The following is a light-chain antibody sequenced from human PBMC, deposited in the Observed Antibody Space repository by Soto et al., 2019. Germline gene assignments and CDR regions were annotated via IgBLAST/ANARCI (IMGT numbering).Light chain of an antibody. V-gene: IGLV4-69*01. Sequence: QPVLTQSPSASASLGASVKLTCTLNNGHSSYAIAWHQQQPEKGPRYLMKVNSDGSHRKGDGIPDRFSGSSSGAERYLTISSLQSEDEPDYYCQTWGSGIVVFGGGTKLTVL. CDR2: VNSDGSH. CDR3: QTWGSGIVV. J-gene: IGLJ2*01. CDR1: NGHSSYA.